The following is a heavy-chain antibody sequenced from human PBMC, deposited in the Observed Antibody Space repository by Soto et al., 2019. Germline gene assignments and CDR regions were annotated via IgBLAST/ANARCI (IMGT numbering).Heavy chain of an antibody. CDR3: ARSGTTGVKGGDVDI. D-gene: IGHD4-17*01. J-gene: IGHJ3*02. Sequence: SETLSLTCTVSGGXISSYYWSWIRQPPGKGLEWIGYIYYSGSTNYNPSLKSRVTISVDTSKNQFSLKLSSVTAADTAVYYCARSGTTGVKGGDVDIWVQGKMVTVSS. CDR2: IYYSGST. CDR1: GGXISSYY. V-gene: IGHV4-59*01.